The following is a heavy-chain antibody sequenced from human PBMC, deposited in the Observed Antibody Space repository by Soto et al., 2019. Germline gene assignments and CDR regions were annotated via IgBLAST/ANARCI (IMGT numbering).Heavy chain of an antibody. V-gene: IGHV3-30*03. CDR2: ISYDGNNK. D-gene: IGHD4-17*01. CDR1: EFTFSNYA. CDR3: ARGPSYSDSYFDH. Sequence: QVQLLESGGGAVQPGGSRRLSCAASEFTFSNYAMHWVRQAPGKGLQWLAVISYDGNNKYSADSVEGRFTISRDNSKNTVYLQMNSLRLEDTAVYYCARGPSYSDSYFDHWGQGTLVTVSS. J-gene: IGHJ4*02.